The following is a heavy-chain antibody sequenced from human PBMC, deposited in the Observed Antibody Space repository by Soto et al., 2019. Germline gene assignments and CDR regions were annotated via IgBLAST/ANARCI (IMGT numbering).Heavy chain of an antibody. D-gene: IGHD4-17*01. CDR1: GYSFTSYW. CDR3: ARLENPDYGDYGTNWFDP. J-gene: IGHJ5*02. V-gene: IGHV5-51*01. CDR2: IYPGDSDT. Sequence: PGESLKISCKGSGYSFTSYWIGWVRQMPGKGLEWMGIIYPGDSDTGYSPSFQGQVTISADKSISTAYLQWSSLKASDTAMYYCARLENPDYGDYGTNWFDPWGQGTLVTVSS.